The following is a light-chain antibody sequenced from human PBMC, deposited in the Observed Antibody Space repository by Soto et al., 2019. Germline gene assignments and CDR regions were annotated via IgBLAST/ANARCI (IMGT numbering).Light chain of an antibody. CDR3: QHYKNYPWT. Sequence: AIRMTQSPSSLSASAGDRVAIACRASQDFGRYLAWYQQKPGQAPKLLIYGASTLQSGVPSRFSGGGSGTDFTLTISCLQSEDFATYYCQHYKNYPWTFGQGTEVEIK. V-gene: IGKV1-8*01. CDR2: GAS. CDR1: QDFGRY. J-gene: IGKJ1*01.